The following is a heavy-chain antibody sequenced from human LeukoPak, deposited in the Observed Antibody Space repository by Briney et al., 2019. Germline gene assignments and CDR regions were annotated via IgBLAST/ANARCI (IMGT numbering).Heavy chain of an antibody. CDR2: ISSNGGST. V-gene: IGHV3-64*01. J-gene: IGHJ4*02. CDR3: ARDGGGNPYYIDY. Sequence: GGSLRLSCAASGFTFSSYAMHWVRQAPVKGLEYVSAISSNGGSTYYANSVKGRFTISRDNSKNTLYLQMGSLRAEDMAVYYCARDGGGNPYYIDYWGQGTLVTVSS. CDR1: GFTFSSYA. D-gene: IGHD2-15*01.